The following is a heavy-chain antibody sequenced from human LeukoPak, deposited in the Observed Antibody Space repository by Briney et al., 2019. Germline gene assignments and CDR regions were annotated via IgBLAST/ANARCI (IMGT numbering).Heavy chain of an antibody. CDR2: VSSSGSTI. CDR1: GFTFSSYE. CDR3: ARDLSTYCGGDCYGIFDY. Sequence: GGSLRLSCAASGFTFSSYEMNWVRQAPGKGLEWVSYVSSSGSTIYYADSVKGRFTISRDNAKNPLYLQMNSLRAEDTAVYYCARDLSTYCGGDCYGIFDYWGQGTLVTVSS. D-gene: IGHD2-21*02. J-gene: IGHJ4*02. V-gene: IGHV3-48*03.